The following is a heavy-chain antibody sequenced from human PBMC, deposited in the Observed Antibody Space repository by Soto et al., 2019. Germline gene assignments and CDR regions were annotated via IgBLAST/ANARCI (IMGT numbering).Heavy chain of an antibody. J-gene: IGHJ6*03. CDR1: GFTFSSYA. D-gene: IGHD2-2*01. V-gene: IGHV3-23*01. CDR2: ISGSGGST. CDR3: AKDGLFGKYQRVYYYYYMDV. Sequence: EVQLLESGGGLVQPGGSLRLSCAASGFTFSSYAMSWVRQAPGKGLEWVSAISGSGGSTYYADSVKGRFTISRDNSKNTLYLQMNSLRAEDTAVYYCAKDGLFGKYQRVYYYYYMDVWGKGTTVTFSS.